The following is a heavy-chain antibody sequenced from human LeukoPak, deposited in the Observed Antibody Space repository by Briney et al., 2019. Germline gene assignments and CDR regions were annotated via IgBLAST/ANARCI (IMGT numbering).Heavy chain of an antibody. Sequence: GGSLRLSCAASGFTFSSYSMNWVRQAPGKGLVWVSHVNSDGSATSYADSVKGRFTISRDNAKNTVYLHMNSLRVEDTAVYYCTSFYETNWGQGTLVTVSS. CDR3: TSFYETN. V-gene: IGHV3-74*01. D-gene: IGHD2/OR15-2a*01. CDR2: VNSDGSAT. CDR1: GFTFSSYS. J-gene: IGHJ4*02.